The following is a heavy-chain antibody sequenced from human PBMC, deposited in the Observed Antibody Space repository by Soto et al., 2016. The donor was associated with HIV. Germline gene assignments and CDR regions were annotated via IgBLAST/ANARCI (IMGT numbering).Heavy chain of an antibody. Sequence: EVQLVESGGSLVQPGGSLRLSCAASRFIFKSSWMHWVRQIPGKGLVWVSRINSDGSSTSYADSVKGRFTISRDNAKNTMYLQMNSLRAEDTGVYYCARDLSDWGQGTLVTVSS. D-gene: IGHD3-3*02. CDR3: ARDLSD. V-gene: IGHV3-74*01. CDR2: INSDGSST. CDR1: RFIFKSSW. J-gene: IGHJ4*02.